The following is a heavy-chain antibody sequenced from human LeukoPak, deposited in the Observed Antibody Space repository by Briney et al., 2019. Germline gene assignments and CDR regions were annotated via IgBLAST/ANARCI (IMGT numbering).Heavy chain of an antibody. D-gene: IGHD3-9*01. Sequence: GGSLRLSCAASGFTFSDYYMSWIRQAPGKGLEWVSYISSSSSTIYYADSVKGRFTISRDNAKNSLYLQMISLRTGDTAVYYCARSPRYDILTGYTDYWGQGTLVTVSS. CDR2: ISSSSSTI. J-gene: IGHJ4*02. CDR1: GFTFSDYY. CDR3: ARSPRYDILTGYTDY. V-gene: IGHV3-11*01.